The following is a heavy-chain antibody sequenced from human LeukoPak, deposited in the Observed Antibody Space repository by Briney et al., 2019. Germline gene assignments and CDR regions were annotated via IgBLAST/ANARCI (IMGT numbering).Heavy chain of an antibody. CDR2: ISTDGSIT. J-gene: IGHJ4*02. Sequence: QPGGSLRLSCAASGFTFSSYAMSWVRHAPGKGLVWVSRISTDGSITNYADSAMGRFTISRDNTKNTLYLQMNSLRVEDTAVYYCASDTVDGALGIDYWGQGTLVTVSS. V-gene: IGHV3-74*01. CDR3: ASDTVDGALGIDY. D-gene: IGHD5-18*01. CDR1: GFTFSSYA.